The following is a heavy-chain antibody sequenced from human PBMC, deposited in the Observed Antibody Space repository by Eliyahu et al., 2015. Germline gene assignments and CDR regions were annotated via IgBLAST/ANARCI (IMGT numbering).Heavy chain of an antibody. J-gene: IGHJ4*02. CDR1: GFTFSRYS. Sequence: EVQLVESGGXXXKPGGSLXLSCAASGFTFSRYSXNWVRQASGKGLEWVSSITGGSSSIHYADSVKGRFTISRDNAKNSLYLQMNSLRAEDTAVYYCAKTMPAGVVFDHWGQGTLV. D-gene: IGHD2-21*01. CDR2: ITGGSSSI. V-gene: IGHV3-21*01. CDR3: AKTMPAGVVFDH.